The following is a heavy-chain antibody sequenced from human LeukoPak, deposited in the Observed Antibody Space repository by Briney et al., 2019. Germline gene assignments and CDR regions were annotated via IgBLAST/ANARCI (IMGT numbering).Heavy chain of an antibody. D-gene: IGHD1-1*01. J-gene: IGHJ3*02. V-gene: IGHV3-43*02. CDR1: GLTFEHYV. CDR3: AKGTTMYAFDI. CDR2: ISGDGGST. Sequence: GGSLRLSCAASGLTFEHYVMHWVRQAPGKGLEWVSLISGDGGSTYYADSVKGRLTISRDNSKNSLYLQMNSLTTEDTALYFCAKGTTMYAFDIWGQGTMVTVSS.